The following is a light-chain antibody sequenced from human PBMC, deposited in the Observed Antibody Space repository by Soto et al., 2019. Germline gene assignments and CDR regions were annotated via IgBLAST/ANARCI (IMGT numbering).Light chain of an antibody. Sequence: AIEMTQSPSSLSASVGDRVTITCRASQGISNELGWYQQKPGKAPKLLIYTAYSLQSGVPSRFSGSGSGTDFTLTISSLQPEDCATYYCQQDYKYAVTFGGGTKVEIK. V-gene: IGKV1-6*01. CDR2: TAY. J-gene: IGKJ4*01. CDR3: QQDYKYAVT. CDR1: QGISNE.